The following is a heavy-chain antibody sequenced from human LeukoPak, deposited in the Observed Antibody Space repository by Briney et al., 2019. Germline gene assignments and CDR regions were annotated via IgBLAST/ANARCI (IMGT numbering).Heavy chain of an antibody. V-gene: IGHV4-59*01. Sequence: SETLSLTCTVSGCSISGYYWSWIRQPPGKGLEWIGYIFYSGSTNCNPSLKSRVTISVDTSKNHFSLKLSSVTAADTAIYYCARASSRGSSWLIDYWGQGTLVTVSS. J-gene: IGHJ4*02. CDR3: ARASSRGSSWLIDY. CDR2: IFYSGST. D-gene: IGHD6-13*01. CDR1: GCSISGYY.